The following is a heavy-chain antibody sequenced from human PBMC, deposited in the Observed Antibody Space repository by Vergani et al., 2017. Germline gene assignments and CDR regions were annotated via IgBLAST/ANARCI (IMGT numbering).Heavy chain of an antibody. CDR1: GFTFDDYA. D-gene: IGHD3-22*01. CDR2: ISWDGGST. Sequence: EVQLVESGGVVVQPGGSLRLSCVASGFTFDDYAMHWVRQAPGKGLEWVSLISWDGGSTYYADSVKGRFTISRDNSKNSLYLQMNSLRAEDTALYYCAKDSYDSSGYPDYWGQGTQVTVSS. J-gene: IGHJ4*02. CDR3: AKDSYDSSGYPDY. V-gene: IGHV3-43D*04.